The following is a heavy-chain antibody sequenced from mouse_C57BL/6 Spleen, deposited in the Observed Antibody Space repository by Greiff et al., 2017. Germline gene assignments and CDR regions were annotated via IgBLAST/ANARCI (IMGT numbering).Heavy chain of an antibody. CDR2: INPYNGGT. V-gene: IGHV1-19*01. Sequence: EVKLQESGPVLVKPGASVKMSCKASGYTFTDYYMNWVKQSHGKSLEWIGVINPYNGGTSYNQKFKGKATLTVDKSSSTAYMELNSLTSEDSAVYYCARWSTTVVPGFDYWGQGTTLTVSS. D-gene: IGHD1-1*01. J-gene: IGHJ2*01. CDR1: GYTFTDYY. CDR3: ARWSTTVVPGFDY.